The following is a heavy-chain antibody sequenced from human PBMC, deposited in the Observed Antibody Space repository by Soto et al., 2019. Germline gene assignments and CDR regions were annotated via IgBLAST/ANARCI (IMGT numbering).Heavy chain of an antibody. J-gene: IGHJ4*02. CDR3: ARDGGRNSGGIDY. CDR2: IIPIFGTA. Sequence: QVQLVQSGAEVKKPGSSVKVSCKASGGTFSSYSINWVRQAPGQGLECMGEIIPIFGTANYVQKFQGRVTITADESTSTAYMELSSLRSEDTAVYYFARDGGRNSGGIDYLGQGTLVTVSS. CDR1: GGTFSSYS. D-gene: IGHD1-26*01. V-gene: IGHV1-69*01.